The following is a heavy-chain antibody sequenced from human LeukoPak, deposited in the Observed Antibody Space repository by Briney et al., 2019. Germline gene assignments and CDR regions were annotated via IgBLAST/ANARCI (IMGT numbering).Heavy chain of an antibody. CDR2: INHSGST. Sequence: PSGTLSLTCAVYGGFLNGYYWSWIRQPPGKGREWIGEINHSGSTNYHPSLTRRVTISPEASKTQFSLTLSSVTAAYTAVHYWARLDDDILTGDHRSMVCFYCWDQGTLVTVPS. V-gene: IGHV4-34*01. CDR1: GGFLNGYY. CDR3: ARLDDDILTGDHRSMVCFYC. J-gene: IGHJ4*02. D-gene: IGHD3-9*01.